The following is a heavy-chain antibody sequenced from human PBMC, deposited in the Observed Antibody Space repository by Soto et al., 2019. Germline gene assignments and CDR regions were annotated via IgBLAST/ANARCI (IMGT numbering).Heavy chain of an antibody. Sequence: ETLSLTCSVSGDSINSSDYYWGWIRQPPGKGLEWIGSISYSGTTYYNPSLKSRVTISVDTSKTQFSLRLTSVTAPDTALYYCARHVDSSSYFDYWGQGTPVTVSS. D-gene: IGHD6-13*01. J-gene: IGHJ4*02. CDR2: ISYSGTT. V-gene: IGHV4-39*01. CDR1: GDSINSSDYY. CDR3: ARHVDSSSYFDY.